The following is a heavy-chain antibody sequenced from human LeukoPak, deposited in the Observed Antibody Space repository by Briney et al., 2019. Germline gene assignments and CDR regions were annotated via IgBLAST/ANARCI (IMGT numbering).Heavy chain of an antibody. CDR2: IYYSGST. Sequence: SETLSLTCTVSGGSISSSSYYWGWIRQPPGKGLEWIGSIYYSGSTYYNPSLKSRVTISVDTSKNQFSLKLSSVTAADTAVYFCATDKGGVAGFNWFDPWGQGTLVTVAS. CDR3: ATDKGGVAGFNWFDP. V-gene: IGHV4-39*07. CDR1: GGSISSSSYY. J-gene: IGHJ5*02. D-gene: IGHD6-19*01.